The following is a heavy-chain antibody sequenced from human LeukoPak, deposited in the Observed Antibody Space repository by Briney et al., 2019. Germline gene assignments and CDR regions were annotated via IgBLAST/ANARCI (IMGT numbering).Heavy chain of an antibody. CDR3: ATMPRITMVRGVKSPLFIDY. CDR1: GYTFTSYA. CDR2: INTNTGNP. Sequence: ASVKVSCKASGYTFTSYAMNWVRQAPGQGLEWMGWINTNTGNPTYAQGFTGRFVFSLDTSVSTAYLQISSLKAEDTAVYYCATMPRITMVRGVKSPLFIDYWGQGTLVTVSS. V-gene: IGHV7-4-1*02. D-gene: IGHD3-10*01. J-gene: IGHJ4*02.